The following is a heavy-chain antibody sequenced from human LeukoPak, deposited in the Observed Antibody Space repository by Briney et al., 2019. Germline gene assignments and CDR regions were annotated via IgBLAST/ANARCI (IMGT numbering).Heavy chain of an antibody. CDR1: AFTFSSYW. J-gene: IGHJ4*02. Sequence: GGSLRLSCAASAFTFSSYWMHWVRQAPGKGLVWVSRINSDGSSTSYADSVKGRFTISRDNAKNSLYLQMNSLTAEDTAVYYCARESFAARWDWGQGTLVTVSS. D-gene: IGHD6-6*01. CDR2: INSDGSST. CDR3: ARESFAARWD. V-gene: IGHV3-74*01.